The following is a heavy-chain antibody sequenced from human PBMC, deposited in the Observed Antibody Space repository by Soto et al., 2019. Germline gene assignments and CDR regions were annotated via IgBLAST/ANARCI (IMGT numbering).Heavy chain of an antibody. D-gene: IGHD3-3*02. J-gene: IGHJ5*02. CDR2: ISGSGGST. CDR1: GFTFSSYA. CDR3: ADLSLHSIAAGGNWFDP. V-gene: IGHV3-23*01. Sequence: GGSLRLSCAASGFTFSSYAMSWVRQAPGKGLEWVSAISGSGGSTYYADSVKGRFTISRDNSKNTLYLQMNSLRAEDTAVYYCADLSLHSIAAGGNWFDPWGQGTLVTVSS.